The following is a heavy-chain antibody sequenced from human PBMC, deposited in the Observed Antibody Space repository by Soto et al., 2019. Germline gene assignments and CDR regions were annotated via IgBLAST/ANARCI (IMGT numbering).Heavy chain of an antibody. D-gene: IGHD3-22*01. CDR2: IIPIFGTA. CDR1: GGTFSSYA. Sequence: QVPLVQSGAEVKKPGSSVKVSCKASGGTFSSYAISWVRQAPGQGLEWMGGIIPIFGTANYAQKFQGRVTITADESTSTAYMELSSLRSEDTAVYYCARGTTYYYDSSGYRGPFDYWGQGTLVTVSS. J-gene: IGHJ4*02. V-gene: IGHV1-69*12. CDR3: ARGTTYYYDSSGYRGPFDY.